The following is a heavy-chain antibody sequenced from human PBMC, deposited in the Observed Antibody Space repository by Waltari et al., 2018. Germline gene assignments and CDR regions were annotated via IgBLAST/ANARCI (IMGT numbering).Heavy chain of an antibody. D-gene: IGHD3-10*01. CDR1: GFTFSDYY. Sequence: QVQLVESGGGLVKPGGSLRLSCAASGFTFSDYYMSWIRQATGKGLEWISYISESSSYTKYADSVKGRFSISRDNAKNSLYLQMNSLRAEDTAVYYCARRSYGGDLWGQGTLVTVSS. CDR2: ISESSSYT. J-gene: IGHJ5*02. V-gene: IGHV3-11*05. CDR3: ARRSYGGDL.